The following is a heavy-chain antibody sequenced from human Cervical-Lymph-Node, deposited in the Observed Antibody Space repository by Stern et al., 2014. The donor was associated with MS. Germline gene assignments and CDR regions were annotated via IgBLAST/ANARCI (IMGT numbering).Heavy chain of an antibody. CDR3: ARGGFGDYDY. J-gene: IGHJ4*02. D-gene: IGHD4-17*01. CDR2: IHYSGST. V-gene: IGHV4-59*01. Sequence: QVQLQESGPGLVKSSETLSLTCTVSGVSISDYYWSWIRQAPGKGMEWIGYIHYSGSTNSNASLKSRIPISIETSKNQVSLKLSSVTAADTAVYYCARGGFGDYDYWGQGTLVTVSS. CDR1: GVSISDYY.